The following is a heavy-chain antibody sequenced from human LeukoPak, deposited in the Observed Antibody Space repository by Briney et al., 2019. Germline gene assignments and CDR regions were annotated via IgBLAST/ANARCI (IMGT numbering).Heavy chain of an antibody. V-gene: IGHV6-1*01. CDR2: TYYRSRWGN. CDR3: VRDSDDYYWALDF. Sequence: SQTLSLTCAISGDSFSNNIATWNWVRQSPSRGLEWLGRTYYRSRWGNDYAISVKGRITINPDTSRNQSSLQLNSVTPEDTAVYYCVRDSDDYYWALDFWGQGTPVTVSS. D-gene: IGHD3-10*01. J-gene: IGHJ4*02. CDR1: GDSFSNNIAT.